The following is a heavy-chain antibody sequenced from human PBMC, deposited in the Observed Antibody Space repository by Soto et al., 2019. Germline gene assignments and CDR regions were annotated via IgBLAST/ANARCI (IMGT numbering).Heavy chain of an antibody. CDR1: GYTFTEFG. J-gene: IGHJ6*02. D-gene: IGHD6-19*01. Sequence: QVQLVQSGAEVKKPGASLKVACQASGYTFTEFGITWVRQAPGQGLAWGGWISTYNGNTNYAQNLQGRVTMTTDTSPNTAYMELRSLRSDDTAVYYCARYGYSSGWYLGTGMDVWGQGTPVTVS. V-gene: IGHV1-18*04. CDR3: ARYGYSSGWYLGTGMDV. CDR2: ISTYNGNT.